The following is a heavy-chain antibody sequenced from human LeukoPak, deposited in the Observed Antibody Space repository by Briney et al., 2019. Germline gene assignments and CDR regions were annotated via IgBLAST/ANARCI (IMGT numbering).Heavy chain of an antibody. J-gene: IGHJ3*02. V-gene: IGHV3-20*04. Sequence: GGSLRLSCAASGFTFDDYGMSWVRQAPGKGLEGVSGINWNGGSTGYADSVKGRFTISRGNAKNSLYLQMNSLRAEDTALYYCARYQNSGAGRAFDIWGQGTMVTVSS. CDR3: ARYQNSGAGRAFDI. CDR1: GFTFDDYG. D-gene: IGHD4-23*01. CDR2: INWNGGST.